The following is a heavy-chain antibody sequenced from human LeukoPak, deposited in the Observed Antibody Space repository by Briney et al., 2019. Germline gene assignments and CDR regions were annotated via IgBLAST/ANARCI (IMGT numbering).Heavy chain of an antibody. V-gene: IGHV1-69*04. Sequence: GASVKVSCKASGGTFSSYAFSWVRQAPGQGLEWMGRIIPILGIANYAQKFQGRVTITADKSTSTAYMELSSLRSEDTAVYYCARPPYYYDSSGYYDWGQGTLVTVSS. D-gene: IGHD3-22*01. J-gene: IGHJ4*02. CDR1: GGTFSSYA. CDR3: ARPPYYYDSSGYYD. CDR2: IIPILGIA.